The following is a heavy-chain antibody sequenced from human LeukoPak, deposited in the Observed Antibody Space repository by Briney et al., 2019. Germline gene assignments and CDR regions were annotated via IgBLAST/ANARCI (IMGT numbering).Heavy chain of an antibody. CDR2: IRSKANSYAT. Sequence: GGSLKLSCAASGFTVSGSAMHWVRQASGKGLEWVGRIRSKANSYATVYAASVKGRFTISRDDSKNTAYLQMNSLKTEDTAVYYCTRHDPDGSGIYYGADPYGLDVWGQGTTVTVSS. J-gene: IGHJ6*02. D-gene: IGHD3-10*01. V-gene: IGHV3-73*01. CDR3: TRHDPDGSGIYYGADPYGLDV. CDR1: GFTVSGSA.